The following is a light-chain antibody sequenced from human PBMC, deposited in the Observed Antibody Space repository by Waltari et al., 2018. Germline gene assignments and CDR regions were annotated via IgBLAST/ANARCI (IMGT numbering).Light chain of an antibody. V-gene: IGLV1-51*01. CDR2: SNS. CDR1: TSNMGEHY. Sequence: QSVLTQPPSVSAAPGQQVTISCSGSTSNMGEHYVSWYQRLPGKDPRLLIFSNSGRPAGIPDRFFGSKSDTSATLGITGLQTGDEADYYCATWDRILSAVIIGGGTKLTVL. CDR3: ATWDRILSAVI. J-gene: IGLJ2*01.